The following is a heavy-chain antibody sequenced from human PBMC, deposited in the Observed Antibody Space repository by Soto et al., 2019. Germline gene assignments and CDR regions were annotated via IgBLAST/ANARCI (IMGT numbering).Heavy chain of an antibody. D-gene: IGHD2-15*01. V-gene: IGHV4-59*08. CDR2: IYYSGST. CDR3: ARRWGRNFDY. CDR1: GGSISSYY. J-gene: IGHJ4*02. Sequence: QVQLQESGPGLVKPSETLSLTCTVSGGSISSYYWSWIRQPPGKGLEWIGYIYYSGSTHYNPSLKSRVTISVDTSKNQFSLKLSSVTAADTAVYYCARRWGRNFDYWGQGTLVTVSS.